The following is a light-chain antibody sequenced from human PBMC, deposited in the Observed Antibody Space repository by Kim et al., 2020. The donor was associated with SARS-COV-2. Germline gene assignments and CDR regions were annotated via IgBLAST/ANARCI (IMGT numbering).Light chain of an antibody. CDR1: QGISNS. CDR3: QKYNAAPWT. Sequence: ASVGDRVTITCRASQGISNSLAWYQQKPGKVPKVLIYSASALQSGVPSRFSGSGSGTDFTLTISSLQPDDVATYYCQKYNAAPWTFGQGTKVDIK. J-gene: IGKJ1*01. V-gene: IGKV1-27*01. CDR2: SAS.